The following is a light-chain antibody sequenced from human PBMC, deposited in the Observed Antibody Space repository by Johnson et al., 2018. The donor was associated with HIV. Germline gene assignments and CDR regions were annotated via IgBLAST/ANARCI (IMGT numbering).Light chain of an antibody. Sequence: QLVLTQPPSVSAAPGQKVTISCSGSSSNIGNNYVSWYQQLPGAAPKLLIYDNDRRPSGVPDRFSGSKSGTSATLDITGLQRGDEADYYCGTWDASLSVNVFGPGTKVTVL. J-gene: IGLJ1*01. CDR1: SSNIGNNY. CDR2: DND. V-gene: IGLV1-51*02. CDR3: GTWDASLSVNV.